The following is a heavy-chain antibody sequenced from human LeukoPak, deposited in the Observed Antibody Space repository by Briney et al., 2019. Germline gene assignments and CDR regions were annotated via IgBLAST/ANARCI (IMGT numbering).Heavy chain of an antibody. J-gene: IGHJ6*02. D-gene: IGHD4-17*01. V-gene: IGHV3-9*01. CDR3: AKAGDFYYHYGMDV. Sequence: GGSLRLSCAASGFTFDDYAMHWVRQAPGKGLEWVSGISWNSGSIGYADSVKGRFTISRDNAKNSLYLQMNSLRAEDTALYYCAKAGDFYYHYGMDVWGQGTTVTVSS. CDR2: ISWNSGSI. CDR1: GFTFDDYA.